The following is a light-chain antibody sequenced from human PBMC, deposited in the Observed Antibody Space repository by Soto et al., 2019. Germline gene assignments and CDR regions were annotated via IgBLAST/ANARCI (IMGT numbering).Light chain of an antibody. CDR2: AAS. CDR1: QSISTY. V-gene: IGKV1-39*01. CDR3: QQYYRTPIT. J-gene: IGKJ4*01. Sequence: DIQMTQSPSSLSASVGDRVSLTCRASQSISTYLNWYHHKPGKAPKLLIYAASSLQSGVPSRFIGSGSGTDFTLTISSLQAEDVAVYSCQQYYRTPITFGGGTKVDIK.